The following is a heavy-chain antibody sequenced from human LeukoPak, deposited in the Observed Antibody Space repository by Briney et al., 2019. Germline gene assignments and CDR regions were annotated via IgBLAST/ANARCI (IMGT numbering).Heavy chain of an antibody. CDR3: AKDQLRYCSSTSCSLPDY. D-gene: IGHD2-2*01. CDR2: ISSSGNTI. Sequence: PGGSLRLSCAASGFTFSSYEMNWVRQAPGKGLEWVSYISSSGNTIYYADSVKGRFTISRDNAKNSLYLQMNSLRAEDTAVYYCAKDQLRYCSSTSCSLPDYWGQGTLVTVSS. J-gene: IGHJ4*02. CDR1: GFTFSSYE. V-gene: IGHV3-48*03.